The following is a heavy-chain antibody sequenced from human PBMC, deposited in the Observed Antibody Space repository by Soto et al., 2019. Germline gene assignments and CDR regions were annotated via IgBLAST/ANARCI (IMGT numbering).Heavy chain of an antibody. CDR2: VSYSGTN. D-gene: IGHD3-10*02. J-gene: IGHJ2*01. CDR3: QAQHGIPDVRWVSAFLRNRSSDL. Sequence: PGKGLEWIGDVSYSGTNYYNPSLKSRLTTSVDTSKNQFSLRLSSMTAADTAVFFFQAQHGIPDVRWVSAFLRNRSSDL. V-gene: IGHV4-39*01.